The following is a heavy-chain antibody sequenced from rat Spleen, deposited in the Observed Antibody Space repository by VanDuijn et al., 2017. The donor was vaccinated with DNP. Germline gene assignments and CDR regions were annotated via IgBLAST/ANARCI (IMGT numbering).Heavy chain of an antibody. D-gene: IGHD1-2*01. CDR3: TTVRRDSSYIYAMDA. V-gene: IGHV5S10*01. Sequence: EVQLVESGGGLVQPGRSRKLSCAASGFTFSEYNMAWVRQVPKKGLEWVAAISGVGGNTYYRDSVKGRFTISRDNAKSTLYLKMDSLRSEETATYYCTTVRRDSSYIYAMDAWGQGTSVTVSS. CDR2: ISGVGGNT. J-gene: IGHJ4*01. CDR1: GFTFSEYN.